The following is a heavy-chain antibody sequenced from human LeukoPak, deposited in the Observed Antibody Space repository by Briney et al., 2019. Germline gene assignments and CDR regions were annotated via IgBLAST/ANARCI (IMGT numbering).Heavy chain of an antibody. CDR3: ARAYYDSSGYYYIYFDY. V-gene: IGHV3-30*03. Sequence: PGGSLRLSCVASGFSFSRYDMHWVRQAPGKGLEWVALISYDGSNKYYSDSVKGRFTISRDNSKNTLYLQMNSLRAEDTAVYYCARAYYDSSGYYYIYFDYWGQGTLVTVSS. CDR1: GFSFSRYD. J-gene: IGHJ4*02. CDR2: ISYDGSNK. D-gene: IGHD3-22*01.